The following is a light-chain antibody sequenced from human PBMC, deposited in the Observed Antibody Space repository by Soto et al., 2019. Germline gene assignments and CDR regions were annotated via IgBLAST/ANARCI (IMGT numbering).Light chain of an antibody. CDR1: QSVRSY. Sequence: EIVLTQSPATLSLSPGERAALSCRASQSVRSYLAWYPQKPGQAPRLLIYDASNRATGIRARFSSSGSGTDCTRPISSLQSEDFAFVYCPQYDNWPRTFGQGTKVDIK. CDR2: DAS. CDR3: PQYDNWPRT. J-gene: IGKJ1*01. V-gene: IGKV3-11*01.